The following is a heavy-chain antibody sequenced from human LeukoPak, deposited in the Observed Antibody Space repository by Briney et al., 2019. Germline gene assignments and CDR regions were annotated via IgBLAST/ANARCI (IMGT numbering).Heavy chain of an antibody. D-gene: IGHD3-10*01. J-gene: IGHJ4*01. Sequence: PGGSLRLSCAASGFTFSSYAMSWVRQAPGKGLEWVSAISGSGGSTYYADSVKGRFTISRDNSKNTLYLQMNSLRAEDTAVYYCAKESGLSGSGSYYNPADYWGPGTLVTVSS. V-gene: IGHV3-23*01. CDR2: ISGSGGST. CDR1: GFTFSSYA. CDR3: AKESGLSGSGSYYNPADY.